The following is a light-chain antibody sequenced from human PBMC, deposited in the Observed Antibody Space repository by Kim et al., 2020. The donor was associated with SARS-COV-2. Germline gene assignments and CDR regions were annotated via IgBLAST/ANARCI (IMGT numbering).Light chain of an antibody. J-gene: IGKJ2*01. Sequence: DIVLTQSPGTLSLSPGETATLSCRASQSVSISYIAWYQKKVGQPPRLLTYGASNRATDIPDRFSGSGSGADFTLTINGLEPEDFAVYYCQQFGTSQYTFGQGTKLEI. CDR2: GAS. CDR1: QSVSISY. CDR3: QQFGTSQYT. V-gene: IGKV3-20*01.